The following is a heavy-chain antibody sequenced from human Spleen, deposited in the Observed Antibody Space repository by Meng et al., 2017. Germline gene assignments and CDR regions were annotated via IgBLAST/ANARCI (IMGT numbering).Heavy chain of an antibody. V-gene: IGHV3-33*01. CDR3: AREHDFWSGYSVGYGMDV. CDR1: GFSFSSYG. J-gene: IGHJ6*02. D-gene: IGHD3-3*01. Sequence: GESLKISCAASGFSFSSYGMHWVRQAPGKGLEWVAVIWYDGTNKHYGDSVKGRFTISRDNAKNSLYLQMNSLRAEDTAVYYCAREHDFWSGYSVGYGMDVWGQGTTVTVSS. CDR2: IWYDGTNK.